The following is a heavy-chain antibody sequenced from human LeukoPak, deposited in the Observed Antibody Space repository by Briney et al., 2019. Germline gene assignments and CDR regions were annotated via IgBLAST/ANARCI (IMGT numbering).Heavy chain of an antibody. Sequence: AGGSLRLSCAASGFTFSDYYMSWIRQAPGKGLEWVSGISWNSGSIGYADSVKGRFTISRDNAKNSLYLQMNSLRAEDTALYYCAKDIQGRYDIAAGGDYWGQGTLVTVSS. V-gene: IGHV3-9*01. CDR2: ISWNSGSI. D-gene: IGHD6-13*01. CDR3: AKDIQGRYDIAAGGDY. J-gene: IGHJ4*02. CDR1: GFTFSDYY.